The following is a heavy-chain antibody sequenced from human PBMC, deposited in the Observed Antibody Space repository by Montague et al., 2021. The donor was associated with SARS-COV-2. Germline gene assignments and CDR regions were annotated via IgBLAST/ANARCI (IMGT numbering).Heavy chain of an antibody. CDR2: IHWDXER. Sequence: PALVKPTQTLTLTCTFFGFSLTSTGVAVGWIRQPPGKALEWLALIHWDXERLYTPSLENRLTVTKDIPKKQVVLTMTDMDPVDTATYHRAAGWFYFDHWGQGIEVTVSS. V-gene: IGHV2-5*02. J-gene: IGHJ4*02. CDR3: AAGWFYFDH. CDR1: GFSLTSTGVA. D-gene: IGHD2-15*01.